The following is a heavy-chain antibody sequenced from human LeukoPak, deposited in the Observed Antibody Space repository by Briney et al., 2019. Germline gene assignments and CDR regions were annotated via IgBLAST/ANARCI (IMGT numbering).Heavy chain of an antibody. V-gene: IGHV4-39*07. D-gene: IGHD6-13*01. Sequence: SETLSLTCTVSGGSISSYYWSWIRQPPGKGLEWIGSIYYSGSTYYNPSLKSRVTISVDTSKNQFSLRLSSVTAADTAVYYCARDPIAAANHFDYWGQGTLVTASS. J-gene: IGHJ4*02. CDR2: IYYSGST. CDR1: GGSISSYY. CDR3: ARDPIAAANHFDY.